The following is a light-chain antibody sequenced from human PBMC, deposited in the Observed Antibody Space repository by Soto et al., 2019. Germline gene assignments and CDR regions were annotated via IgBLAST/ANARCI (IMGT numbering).Light chain of an antibody. V-gene: IGKV3-20*01. CDR2: GAS. J-gene: IGKJ1*01. Sequence: EIVLTQSPGTLSLSPGERATLSCRASQSVSNNYLAWYQQKSGQAPRLLIYGASNRATGIPDRFSGSGSGTDFTLTSSRLEPEDFAVHYCEQYGSSGTFGQGTKVEIK. CDR1: QSVSNNY. CDR3: EQYGSSGT.